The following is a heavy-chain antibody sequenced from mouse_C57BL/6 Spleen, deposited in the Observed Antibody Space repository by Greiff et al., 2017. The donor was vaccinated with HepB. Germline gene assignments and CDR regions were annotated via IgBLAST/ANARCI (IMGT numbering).Heavy chain of an antibody. V-gene: IGHV1-15*01. CDR3: TRVYGSSYGFAY. J-gene: IGHJ3*01. CDR1: GYTFTDYE. CDR2: IDPETGGT. D-gene: IGHD1-1*01. Sequence: VQLQQSGAELVRPGASVTLSCKASGYTFTDYEMHWVKQTPVHGLEWIGAIDPETGGTAYNQKFKGKAILTADKSSSTAYMELRSLTSEASAVYFCTRVYGSSYGFAYWGQGTLVTVSA.